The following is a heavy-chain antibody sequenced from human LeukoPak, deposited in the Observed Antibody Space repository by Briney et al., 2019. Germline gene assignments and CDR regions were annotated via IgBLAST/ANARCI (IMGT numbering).Heavy chain of an antibody. CDR3: ARAVGSGSFQTYYYYMDV. Sequence: PSETLSLTCTVYGGSFSGYYWSWIRQSPGKGLEWIGEINHSGSTNYNPSLKSRVTISVDTSKNQFSLKLSSVTAADTAVYYCARAVGSGSFQTYYYYMDVWGKGTTVTISS. V-gene: IGHV4-34*01. CDR2: INHSGST. J-gene: IGHJ6*03. D-gene: IGHD3-10*01. CDR1: GGSFSGYY.